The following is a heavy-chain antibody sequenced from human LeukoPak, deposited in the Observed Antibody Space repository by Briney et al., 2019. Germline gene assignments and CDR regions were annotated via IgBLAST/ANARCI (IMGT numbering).Heavy chain of an antibody. D-gene: IGHD6-6*01. CDR2: MNPNSGNT. J-gene: IGHJ4*02. V-gene: IGHV1-8*01. Sequence: ASVKVSCKASGYTFTIYYKIGARHATRQGRECGVWMNPNSGNTGYAQKFQGRVTMTRNTSISTAYMELSSLRSEDTAVYYCARGGGDSSSSFDYWGQGTLVTVSS. CDR3: ARGGGDSSSSFDY. CDR1: GYTFTIYY.